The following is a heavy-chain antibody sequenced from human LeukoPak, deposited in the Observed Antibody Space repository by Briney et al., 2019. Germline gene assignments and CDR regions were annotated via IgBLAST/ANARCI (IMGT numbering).Heavy chain of an antibody. CDR3: ARDQVARDIVVVLTATGTIDY. V-gene: IGHV1-2*02. D-gene: IGHD2-15*01. CDR2: INPNNGGT. Sequence: ASVKVSCKASGYTFTGHYMHWVRQAPGQGLEWMGWINPNNGGTTYAQKFQGRVTMTRDTSISTAYMELSRLRSDDTAVYYCARDQVARDIVVVLTATGTIDYWGQGTLVTVSS. J-gene: IGHJ4*02. CDR1: GYTFTGHY.